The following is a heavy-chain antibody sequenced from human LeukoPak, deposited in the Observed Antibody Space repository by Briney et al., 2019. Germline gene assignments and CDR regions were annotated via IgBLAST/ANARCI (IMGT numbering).Heavy chain of an antibody. D-gene: IGHD2-2*02. J-gene: IGHJ4*02. CDR2: VSAYGDDT. CDR1: GYTFTNYG. V-gene: IGHV1-18*01. CDR3: ATGPFSPAIVVVPAAISNYFDY. Sequence: ASVKVSCKTSGYTFTNYGISWVRQAPGQGLEWMGWVSAYGDDTNYVQKFRGRITMTTDTSTSTAYVELRSLRSDDTAVYYCATGPFSPAIVVVPAAISNYFDYWGQGTLVTVSS.